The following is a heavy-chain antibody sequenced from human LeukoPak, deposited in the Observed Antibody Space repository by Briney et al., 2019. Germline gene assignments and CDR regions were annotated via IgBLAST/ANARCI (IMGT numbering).Heavy chain of an antibody. CDR3: ARTIVVVPAADFNWFDP. Sequence: PSETLSLTCTVSGGSISSYYWSWIRQPPGKGLEWIGYIYYSGSTNYNPSLKSRVTISVDTSKNQISLKLSSVTAADTAVYYCARTIVVVPAADFNWFDPWGQGTLVTVSS. J-gene: IGHJ5*02. V-gene: IGHV4-59*01. D-gene: IGHD2-2*01. CDR1: GGSISSYY. CDR2: IYYSGST.